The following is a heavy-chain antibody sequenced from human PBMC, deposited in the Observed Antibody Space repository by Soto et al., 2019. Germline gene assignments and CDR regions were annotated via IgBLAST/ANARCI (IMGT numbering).Heavy chain of an antibody. CDR2: IVVGSGNT. D-gene: IGHD6-13*01. CDR3: AAESIAAAGTLYYYYGMGV. CDR1: GFTFTSSA. Sequence: SVKVSCKASGFTFTSSAMQWVRQARGQRLEWIGWIVVGSGNTNYAQKFQERVTITRDMSTSTAYMELSSLRSEDTAVYYCAAESIAAAGTLYYYYGMGVWGQGTTVTVSS. V-gene: IGHV1-58*02. J-gene: IGHJ6*02.